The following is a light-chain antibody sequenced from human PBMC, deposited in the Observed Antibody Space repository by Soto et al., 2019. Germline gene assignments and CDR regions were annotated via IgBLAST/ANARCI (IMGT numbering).Light chain of an antibody. CDR3: QQYGSSPGT. J-gene: IGKJ1*01. CDR1: QSVSSY. CDR2: DAS. V-gene: IGKV3-20*01. Sequence: EIVLTLSPATLSLSPGERATLSCRASQSVSSYLAWYQQKPGQAPRLLIYDASTRATGIPARFSGSGSGTDFTLTISRLEPEDFAVYYCQQYGSSPGTFGQGTKVDNK.